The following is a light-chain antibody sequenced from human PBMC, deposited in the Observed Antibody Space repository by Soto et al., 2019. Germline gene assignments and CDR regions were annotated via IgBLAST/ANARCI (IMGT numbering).Light chain of an antibody. Sequence: EVVLTQSPGTLSLSPGDRATLSCRASQSVSRSLLAWYQQKPGQAPRLLIYGASSRATGIPDRFSASGSGTDLTLTASRLEPEDFAVYYCQQYGSSPGTFGRGTKVDIK. J-gene: IGKJ1*01. CDR2: GAS. CDR1: QSVSRSL. CDR3: QQYGSSPGT. V-gene: IGKV3-20*01.